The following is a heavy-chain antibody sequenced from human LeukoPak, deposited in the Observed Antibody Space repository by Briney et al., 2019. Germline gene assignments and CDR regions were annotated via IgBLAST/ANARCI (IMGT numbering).Heavy chain of an antibody. CDR3: VRVIRTTVTRIPYFDP. CDR1: GFTFSSYE. CDR2: ISGFDGTT. Sequence: GGSLRLSCVASGFTFSSYEMNWVRQAPGKGLEWVSYISGFDGTTFYADSVKGRFTISRDNAKNSLYLQLSSLRAEDTAVYYCVRVIRTTVTRIPYFDPWGQGTLVTVSS. V-gene: IGHV3-48*03. D-gene: IGHD4-17*01. J-gene: IGHJ5*02.